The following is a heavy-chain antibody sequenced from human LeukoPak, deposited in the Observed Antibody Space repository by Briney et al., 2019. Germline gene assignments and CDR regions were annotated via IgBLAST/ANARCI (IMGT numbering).Heavy chain of an antibody. D-gene: IGHD3-16*01. Sequence: ASVKVSCKASGYTFTGYYLHWVRQAPGQGLEWMGWINPNSGDTNNAQKFQGRVTMTRDTSISTAYMELSRLRSDDTAVYYCARARGGIRSAFDIWGQGTMVTVSS. CDR1: GYTFTGYY. J-gene: IGHJ3*02. CDR3: ARARGGIRSAFDI. V-gene: IGHV1-2*02. CDR2: INPNSGDT.